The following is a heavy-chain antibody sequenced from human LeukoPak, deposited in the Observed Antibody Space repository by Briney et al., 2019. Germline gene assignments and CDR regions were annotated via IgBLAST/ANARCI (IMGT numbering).Heavy chain of an antibody. CDR3: AKDTRIISPVAAFDI. CDR1: GLTSSSYA. D-gene: IGHD6-19*01. CDR2: ISGSGGST. V-gene: IGHV3-23*01. Sequence: GGSLRLSCATSGLTSSSYAMSWVRQAPGKGLEWVSGISGSGGSTYYADSVKGRFTISRDNSKNTLYLQMNSLRAEDTAVYYCAKDTRIISPVAAFDIWGQGTMVTVSS. J-gene: IGHJ3*02.